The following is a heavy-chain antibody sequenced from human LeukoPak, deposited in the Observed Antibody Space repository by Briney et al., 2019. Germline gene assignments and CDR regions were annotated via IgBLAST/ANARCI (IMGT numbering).Heavy chain of an antibody. D-gene: IGHD3-22*01. CDR1: GYTFTGYY. V-gene: IGHV1-2*06. J-gene: IGHJ6*03. Sequence: GASVKVSCKASGYTFTGYYMHWVRQAPGQGLEWMGRINPNSGGTNYAQKFQGRVTMTRDTSISTAYMELSRLRSDDTAVYYCARGHYDSSGYYYRYYYYYMDVWGKGTTVTVSS. CDR3: ARGHYDSSGYYYRYYYYYMDV. CDR2: INPNSGGT.